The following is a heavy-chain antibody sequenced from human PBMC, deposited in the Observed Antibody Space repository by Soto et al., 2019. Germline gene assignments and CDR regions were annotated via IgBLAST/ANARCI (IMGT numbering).Heavy chain of an antibody. D-gene: IGHD3-3*01. Sequence: QVQLVESGGRVVQPGGALRLSCAASGFRFSRYAIHWVRQAPGKGLAWVAVISKDGSVKYYADSVRGRFSISRDKSKNTVYLEMNGMRDDDTAVFYCARSRSGAVPDSFGYWGQGTLVTVSS. J-gene: IGHJ1*01. CDR2: ISKDGSVK. CDR3: ARSRSGAVPDSFGY. CDR1: GFRFSRYA. V-gene: IGHV3-30-3*01.